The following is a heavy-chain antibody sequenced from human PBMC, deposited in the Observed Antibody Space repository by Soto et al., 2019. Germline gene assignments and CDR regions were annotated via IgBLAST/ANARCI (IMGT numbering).Heavy chain of an antibody. CDR1: GLTFVSYA. J-gene: IGHJ4*02. CDR3: TKSSGGSSSVGMDY. D-gene: IGHD6-6*01. CDR2: ISGSGDNT. V-gene: IGHV3-23*01. Sequence: GGSLRLSCAASGLTFVSYAMSWVRQAPGKGLEWVSAISGSGDNTYYADSVKGRFTISRDNSKNTMYLQMNSLRVEDTAVYYCTKSSGGSSSVGMDYWGPGTLVTVSS.